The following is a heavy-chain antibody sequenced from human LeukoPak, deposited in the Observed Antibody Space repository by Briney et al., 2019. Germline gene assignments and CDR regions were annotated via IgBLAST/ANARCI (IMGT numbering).Heavy chain of an antibody. J-gene: IGHJ3*02. Sequence: PSETLSLTCTVSGGALSSYHWSWIRQSPGRGLEWLGHISYRGNTDYNPALKSRVTISVDMFYNQFSLKLSSVTAADTAVYYCAGTYYFDSSGHHFGGNGFDIWGQGTMVTVSS. CDR3: AGTYYFDSSGHHFGGNGFDI. CDR1: GGALSSYH. D-gene: IGHD3-22*01. V-gene: IGHV4-59*12. CDR2: ISYRGNT.